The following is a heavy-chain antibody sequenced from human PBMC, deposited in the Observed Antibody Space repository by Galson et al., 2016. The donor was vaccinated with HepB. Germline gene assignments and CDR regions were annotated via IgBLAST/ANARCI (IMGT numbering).Heavy chain of an antibody. CDR2: ISGSGSST. V-gene: IGHV3-23*01. D-gene: IGHD2-15*01. CDR3: AKDVGYCSGGTCSIDAFDI. CDR1: GFTFSTYA. Sequence: SLRLSCAASGFTFSTYAMSWVRQAPGKGLEWVSLISGSGSSTFYADFVKGRFTISRDNSKNTLYLQMNSLRDEDTAVYYCAKDVGYCSGGTCSIDAFDIWGQGTMVIVTS. J-gene: IGHJ3*02.